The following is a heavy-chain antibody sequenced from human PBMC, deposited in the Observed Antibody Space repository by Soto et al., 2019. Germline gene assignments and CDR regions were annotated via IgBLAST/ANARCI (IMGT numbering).Heavy chain of an antibody. D-gene: IGHD3-10*01. Sequence: ASVKVSCRASGYTFTGYYIHWVRQAPGQGPEWMGWINPNSGGTNYVQKFQGLVTMTRDTSISTAYMELSRLRSDDTAVYYCAREKDGTGTYTFDHWGQGSLVTVSS. CDR2: INPNSGGT. CDR3: AREKDGTGTYTFDH. CDR1: GYTFTGYY. J-gene: IGHJ4*02. V-gene: IGHV1-2*04.